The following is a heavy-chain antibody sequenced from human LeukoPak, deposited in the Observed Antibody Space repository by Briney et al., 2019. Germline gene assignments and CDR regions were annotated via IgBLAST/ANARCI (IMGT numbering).Heavy chain of an antibody. J-gene: IGHJ4*02. D-gene: IGHD3-22*01. CDR1: GFTFSSYD. CDR2: IGTAGDT. Sequence: GGSLRLSCAASGFTFSSYDMHWVRQATGKGLEWVSAIGTAGDTYYPGSVKGRFTTFRENAKNSLYLQMNSLRAGDTAVYYCARATSNYYDSSGFDYWGQGTLVTVSS. CDR3: ARATSNYYDSSGFDY. V-gene: IGHV3-13*01.